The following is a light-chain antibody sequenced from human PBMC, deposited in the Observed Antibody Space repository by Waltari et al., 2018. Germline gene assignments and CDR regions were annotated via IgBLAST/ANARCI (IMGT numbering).Light chain of an antibody. CDR2: GAS. CDR3: QQYGSSLGYT. CDR1: QSVSSSY. J-gene: IGKJ2*01. Sequence: EIVLTQSPGTLSLSPGERATLSCRASQSVSSSYLAWYQQKPGQAPRLLIYGASSRATGIPDRFSGSGSGTDFTLTISRLEPEDFAVYYCQQYGSSLGYTSGQGTKLEIK. V-gene: IGKV3-20*01.